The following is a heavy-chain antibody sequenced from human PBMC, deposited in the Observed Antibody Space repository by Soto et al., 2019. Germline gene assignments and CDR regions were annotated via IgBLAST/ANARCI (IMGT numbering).Heavy chain of an antibody. V-gene: IGHV5-51*01. J-gene: IGHJ6*02. Sequence: GESLKISSRGSGYRFTSYGIGWVRQMPGKGLEWMGIIYPGDSDTRYSPSFQGQVTISADKSISTAYLQWSSLKASDTAMYYYARTSAAGKYYSGMDVWGQGTTVTVSS. D-gene: IGHD6-13*01. CDR2: IYPGDSDT. CDR3: ARTSAAGKYYSGMDV. CDR1: GYRFTSYG.